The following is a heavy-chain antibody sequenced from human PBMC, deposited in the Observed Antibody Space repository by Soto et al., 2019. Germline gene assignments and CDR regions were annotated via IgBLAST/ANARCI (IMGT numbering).Heavy chain of an antibody. Sequence: GGSLRLSCAASGFTLSSYAMSWVRQSPGKELEWVSTINGGGLSTYYAASVKGRFTISRDNSKNTLYLQMNSLRAEDTALYYCGNAGGGNSSGSYCNVMDVWGQGTTVPASS. J-gene: IGHJ6*02. V-gene: IGHV3-23*01. D-gene: IGHD2-21*02. CDR1: GFTLSSYA. CDR3: GNAGGGNSSGSYCNVMDV. CDR2: INGGGLST.